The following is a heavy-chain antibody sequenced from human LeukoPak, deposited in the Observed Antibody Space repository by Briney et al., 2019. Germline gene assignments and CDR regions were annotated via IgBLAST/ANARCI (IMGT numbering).Heavy chain of an antibody. CDR1: GFAFSTYT. D-gene: IGHD1-26*01. Sequence: GGSLRLSCAASGFAFSTYTMSWVRQAPGKGLDWVSTISDSGGSTYYADSVKGRFTISRDNSKNTLYLQMDSLRAEDTAVYYCADVGQTYRGSYLYWGQGTLVTVSS. CDR2: ISDSGGST. V-gene: IGHV3-23*01. CDR3: ADVGQTYRGSYLY. J-gene: IGHJ4*02.